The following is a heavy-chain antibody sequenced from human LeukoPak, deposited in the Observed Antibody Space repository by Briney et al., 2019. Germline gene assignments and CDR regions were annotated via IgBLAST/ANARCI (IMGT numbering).Heavy chain of an antibody. CDR3: ARVVAPSYYYDSSGYYPGAY. Sequence: GGSLRLSCAASGFTFSSYSMNWVRQAPGKGLEWXSXXXXXXSYIYYADSVKGRFTISRDNAKNSLYLQMNSLRAEDTAVYYCARVVAPSYYYDSSGYYPGAYWGQGTLVTVSS. CDR2: XXXXXSYI. CDR1: GFTFSSYS. D-gene: IGHD3-22*01. J-gene: IGHJ4*02. V-gene: IGHV3-21*01.